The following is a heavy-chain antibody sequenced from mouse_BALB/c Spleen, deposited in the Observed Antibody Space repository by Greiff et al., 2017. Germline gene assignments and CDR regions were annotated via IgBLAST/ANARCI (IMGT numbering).Heavy chain of an antibody. CDR1: GFSLTSYG. J-gene: IGHJ3*01. CDR3: ARNYYYGSSYFAY. D-gene: IGHD1-1*01. CDR2: IWSGGST. V-gene: IGHV2-2*02. Sequence: QVQLKESGPGLVQPSQSLSITCTVSGFSLTSYGVHWVRQSPGKGLEWLGVIWSGGSTDYNAAFISRLSISKDNSKSQVFFKMNSLQANDTAIYYCARNYYYGSSYFAYWGQGTLVTVSA.